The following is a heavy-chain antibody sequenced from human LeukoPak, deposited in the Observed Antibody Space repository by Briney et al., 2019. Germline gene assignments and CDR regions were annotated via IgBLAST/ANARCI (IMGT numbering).Heavy chain of an antibody. J-gene: IGHJ4*02. V-gene: IGHV3-23*01. CDR1: GFTFSSYA. Sequence: PGGSLRLSCAASGFTFSSYAMSWVRQAPGKGLEWVSAISGSGGSTYYADSVKGRFAISRDNSKNTLYLQMNSLRAEDTAVYYCAKGPIFGVVIYFDYWGQGTLVTVSS. CDR3: AKGPIFGVVIYFDY. CDR2: ISGSGGST. D-gene: IGHD3-3*01.